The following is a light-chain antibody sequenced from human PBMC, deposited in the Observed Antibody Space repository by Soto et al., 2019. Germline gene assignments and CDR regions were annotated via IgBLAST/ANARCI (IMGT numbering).Light chain of an antibody. CDR1: SSGVGGYKY. CDR2: EAS. CDR3: CSYSSTNLYV. Sequence: QSALTQPASVSGSPGQSITISCTGTSSGVGGYKYVSWYQQHPGKAPKLMIYEASNRPSGVSNRFSGSKSDNTASLTISGLQAEDEAHYYCCSYSSTNLYVFGTGTKVTVL. V-gene: IGLV2-14*01. J-gene: IGLJ1*01.